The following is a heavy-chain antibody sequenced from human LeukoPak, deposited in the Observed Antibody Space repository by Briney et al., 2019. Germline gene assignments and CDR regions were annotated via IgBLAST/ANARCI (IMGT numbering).Heavy chain of an antibody. CDR1: GGSFSGYY. Sequence: SETLSLTCAVYGGSFSGYYWSWIRQPPGKGLEWIGEINHSGSTNYNPSLKSRVTISVDTSKNQFSLKLSSVTAADTAVYYCARGRCTNGVCYKGLYYYYMDVWGKGTTVTVSS. J-gene: IGHJ6*03. D-gene: IGHD2-8*01. V-gene: IGHV4-34*01. CDR3: ARGRCTNGVCYKGLYYYYMDV. CDR2: INHSGST.